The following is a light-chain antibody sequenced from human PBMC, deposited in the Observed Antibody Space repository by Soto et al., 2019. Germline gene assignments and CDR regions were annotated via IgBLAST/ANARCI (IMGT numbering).Light chain of an antibody. CDR1: SSNIGAGYD. J-gene: IGLJ2*01. CDR3: QSFDTRLNCVV. V-gene: IGLV1-40*01. Sequence: QAVVTQPPSVTGAPGQRVTISCTGSSSNIGAGYDVHWYQQFPGTAPKLLIYGNNNRPSGVNDRFSGSKSGTSASLDITGLQAEDEADYYCQSFDTRLNCVVFGGGTKLTVL. CDR2: GNN.